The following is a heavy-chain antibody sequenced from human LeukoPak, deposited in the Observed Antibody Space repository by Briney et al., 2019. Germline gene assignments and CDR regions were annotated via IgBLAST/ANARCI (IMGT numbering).Heavy chain of an antibody. Sequence: GGSLRLSCAASGFTFSSYSMNWVRQAPGKGLEWVSSISSSSSYIYYADSVKGRFTISRDNAKNSLYLQMNSLRAEDAAVYYCARSKWDTSGWYYFDYWGQGTLVTVSS. V-gene: IGHV3-21*01. CDR1: GFTFSSYS. J-gene: IGHJ4*02. D-gene: IGHD6-19*01. CDR3: ARSKWDTSGWYYFDY. CDR2: ISSSSSYI.